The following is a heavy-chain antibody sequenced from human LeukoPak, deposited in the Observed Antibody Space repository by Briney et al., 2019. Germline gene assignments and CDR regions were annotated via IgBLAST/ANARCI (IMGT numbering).Heavy chain of an antibody. V-gene: IGHV4-61*02. J-gene: IGHJ4*02. Sequence: SQTLSLTCTVSGGSISSGSYYWSWIRQPAGKGLEWIGRIYTGGSTKYNPSLKSRVTISVDTSKNQFSLKLSSVTAADTAVYYCARGGSSSWYFDYWGQGTLVTVSS. CDR2: IYTGGST. D-gene: IGHD6-13*01. CDR1: GGSISSGSYY. CDR3: ARGGSSSWYFDY.